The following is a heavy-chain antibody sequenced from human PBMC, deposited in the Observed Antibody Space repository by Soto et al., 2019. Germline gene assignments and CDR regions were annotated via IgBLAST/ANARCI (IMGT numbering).Heavy chain of an antibody. CDR1: GFTFATYA. V-gene: IGHV3-23*01. CDR2: ISGGGGST. D-gene: IGHD6-19*01. CDR3: TTDIAVAGTDY. Sequence: EVQLLESGGGLVQPGGSLRLSCAASGFTFATYAMSWVRQAPGKGLEWVSAISGGGGSTYFADSVKGRFTISRDNSKNMLYLQMNSLRAEDTAVYYCTTDIAVAGTDYWGQGTLVTVSS. J-gene: IGHJ4*02.